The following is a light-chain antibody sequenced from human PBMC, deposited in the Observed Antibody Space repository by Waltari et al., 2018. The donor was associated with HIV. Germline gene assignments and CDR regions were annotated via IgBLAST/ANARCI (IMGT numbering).Light chain of an antibody. CDR1: ALPTQY. CDR2: TDN. J-gene: IGLJ1*01. V-gene: IGLV3-25*03. CDR3: QSADSTGTYPDV. Sequence: SYELTQPPSVSVSPGQTARITCSEDALPTQYDYWYQQKPGQAPVLVISTDNESPSGIPERFSGSSSGTTVTLTISGVQTEDDADYYCQSADSTGTYPDVFGPGTKVTVL.